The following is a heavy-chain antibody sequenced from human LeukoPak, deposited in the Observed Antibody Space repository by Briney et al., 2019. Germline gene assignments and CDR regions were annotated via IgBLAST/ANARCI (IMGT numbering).Heavy chain of an antibody. CDR1: GGTFSSYA. Sequence: ASVKVSCKASGGTFSSYAISWVRQAPGQGLEWMGGIIPIFGTANYAQKFQGRVTITADESTSTAYMELSSLRSEDTAVYYCAKDVGGYGDPFDYWGQGTLVTVSS. J-gene: IGHJ4*02. CDR2: IIPIFGTA. CDR3: AKDVGGYGDPFDY. V-gene: IGHV1-69*13. D-gene: IGHD4-17*01.